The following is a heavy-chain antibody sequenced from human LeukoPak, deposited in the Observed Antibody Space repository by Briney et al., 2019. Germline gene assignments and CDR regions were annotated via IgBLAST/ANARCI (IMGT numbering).Heavy chain of an antibody. Sequence: GESLKISCQGSGYFFTNYWIAWVRPMPGKGLEWMGIIYPDDSDTRYSPPFQGQVTISADKSITTAYLQWSSLKASDTAMYYCARKDSSGYYSFDYWGQGTLVTVSS. D-gene: IGHD3-22*01. CDR2: IYPDDSDT. CDR1: GYFFTNYW. J-gene: IGHJ4*02. CDR3: ARKDSSGYYSFDY. V-gene: IGHV5-51*01.